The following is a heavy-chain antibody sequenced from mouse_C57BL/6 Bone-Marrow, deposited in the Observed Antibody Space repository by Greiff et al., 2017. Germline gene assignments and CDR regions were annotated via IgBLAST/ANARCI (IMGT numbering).Heavy chain of an antibody. V-gene: IGHV1-55*01. D-gene: IGHD2-3*01. J-gene: IGHJ2*01. CDR2: IYPGSGNT. CDR1: GYTFTSYW. Sequence: VQLQQSGAELVKPGASVKMSCKASGYTFTSYWITWVKQRPGQGLEWIGDIYPGSGNTYYNAKFKGKATLTADKSSSTAYLELRSLTSEDAAVYVCASYDGYFYCFDYWGQGTTLTVSS. CDR3: ASYDGYFYCFDY.